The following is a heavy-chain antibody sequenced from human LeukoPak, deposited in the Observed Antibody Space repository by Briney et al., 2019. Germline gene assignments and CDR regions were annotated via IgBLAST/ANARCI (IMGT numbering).Heavy chain of an antibody. D-gene: IGHD3-3*01. CDR1: GFTFSSYA. CDR2: ISGSGGST. CDR3: AARLGGFLEWLLHY. J-gene: IGHJ4*02. V-gene: IGHV3-23*01. Sequence: GGSPGLSCAASGFTFSSYAMSWVRQAPGKGLEWVSAISGSGGSTYYADSVKGRFTISRDNSKNTLYLQMNSLRAEDTAVYYCAARLGGFLEWLLHYWGQGTLVTVSS.